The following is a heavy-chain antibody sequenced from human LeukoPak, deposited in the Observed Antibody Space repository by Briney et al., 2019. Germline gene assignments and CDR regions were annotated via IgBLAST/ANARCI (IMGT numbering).Heavy chain of an antibody. J-gene: IGHJ6*02. D-gene: IGHD1-26*01. CDR2: IIPIFGTA. CDR3: AREGGSYGSYGMDV. CDR1: GYTFTAFY. V-gene: IGHV1-69*13. Sequence: GASVKVSCKASGYTFTAFYMNWVRQAPGQGLEWMGGIIPIFGTANYAQKLQGRVTITADESTSTAYMELSSLRSEDTAVYYCAREGGSYGSYGMDVWGQGTTVTVSS.